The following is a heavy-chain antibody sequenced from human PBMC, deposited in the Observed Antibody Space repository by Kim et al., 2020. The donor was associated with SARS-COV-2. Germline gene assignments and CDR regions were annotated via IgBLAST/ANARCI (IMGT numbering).Heavy chain of an antibody. J-gene: IGHJ5*02. D-gene: IGHD3-10*01. Sequence: SETLSLTCTVSGDSISSRSYYWGWIRQPPGKGLEWIGSIYYSGTTYYNPSVKSRVTISVDTSKNQFSLKLSSVTAADTAVYYCAVYYYGSGSYYPYRFDPWGQGTLVTVSS. CDR2: IYYSGTT. CDR3: AVYYYGSGSYYPYRFDP. V-gene: IGHV4-39*01. CDR1: GDSISSRSYY.